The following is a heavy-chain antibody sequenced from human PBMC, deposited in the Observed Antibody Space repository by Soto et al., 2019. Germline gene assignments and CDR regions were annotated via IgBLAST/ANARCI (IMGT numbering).Heavy chain of an antibody. CDR1: GFSLSTSGEG. Sequence: QITLKESGPTLVKPTQTLTLTCNFSGFSLSTSGEGVGWIRQPPGKALEWLALIYWDDDKRYSPSLRSRLTITKDTSEKQVVLTMTNVDPVDTATYFCAHRRRDDLWSGSFDFWGQGTLVTVSS. CDR3: AHRRRDDLWSGSFDF. V-gene: IGHV2-5*02. D-gene: IGHD3-3*01. J-gene: IGHJ4*02. CDR2: IYWDDDK.